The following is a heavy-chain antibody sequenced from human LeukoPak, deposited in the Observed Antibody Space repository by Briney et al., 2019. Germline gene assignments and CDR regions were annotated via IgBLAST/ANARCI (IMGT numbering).Heavy chain of an antibody. V-gene: IGHV3-48*04. J-gene: IGHJ1*01. CDR1: GFTFSSYG. CDR3: ARGEAVAAAEIFQH. Sequence: PGRSLRLSCAASGFTFSSYGLHWVRQAPGKGLEWVSYINSGGSTMYYADSVKGRFTISRDNAKNSLYLQMNSLRAEDTAVYYCARGEAVAAAEIFQHWGQGTLVTVSS. D-gene: IGHD6-19*01. CDR2: INSGGSTM.